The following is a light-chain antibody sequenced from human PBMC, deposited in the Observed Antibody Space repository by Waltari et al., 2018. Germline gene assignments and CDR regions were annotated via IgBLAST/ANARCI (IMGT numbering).Light chain of an antibody. J-gene: IGLJ1*01. CDR1: SSAMVAYNF. V-gene: IGLV2-14*03. CDR3: SSYTTGSTRYV. CDR2: DVN. Sequence: QSALTQPASVSGAPGQSITISCTGTSSAMVAYNFVAWYQKHPGKAPKVIIYDVNNRPSGVSSRFSGSKSGNTASLTISGLQAEDEADYYCSSYTTGSTRYVFGSGTKVTVL.